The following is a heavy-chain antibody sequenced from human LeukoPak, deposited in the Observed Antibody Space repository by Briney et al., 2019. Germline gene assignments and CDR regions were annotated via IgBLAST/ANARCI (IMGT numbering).Heavy chain of an antibody. Sequence: PSETLSLTCTLSGGSISSYYCSWIRQPPGEGLEWIGYTFYIGGSNYNPSLKSRVTISLDTSKNQFSLNPSSVTAADTAVYYCARHIYRTFYFDSWGQGTLVTVSS. V-gene: IGHV4-59*08. J-gene: IGHJ4*02. CDR2: TFYIGGS. CDR3: ARHIYRTFYFDS. D-gene: IGHD1-14*01. CDR1: GGSISSYY.